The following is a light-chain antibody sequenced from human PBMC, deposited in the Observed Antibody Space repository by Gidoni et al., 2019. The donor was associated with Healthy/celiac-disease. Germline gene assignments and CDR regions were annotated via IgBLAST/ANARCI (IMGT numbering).Light chain of an antibody. CDR2: SNS. Sequence: QSVLTQPPSASGTPGQTITISCSESTSNIGSNPVHWYQHIPGASPKLLIYSNSQRPSGVPDRLPGSKSGTSASLAISDLQSEDEADYYCATWVDRLNGLTFGGGTKLTVL. CDR3: ATWVDRLNGLT. V-gene: IGLV1-44*01. CDR1: TSNIGSNP. J-gene: IGLJ2*01.